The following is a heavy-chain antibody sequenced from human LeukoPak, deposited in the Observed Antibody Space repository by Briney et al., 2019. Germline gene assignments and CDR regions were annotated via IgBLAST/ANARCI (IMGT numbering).Heavy chain of an antibody. J-gene: IGHJ6*03. CDR3: ARVRGGAWSGYSPYYYMDV. CDR1: GGTFSSYA. Sequence: GSSVKVSCKASGGTFSSYAISWVRQAPGQGLEWMGGIIPIFGTANYAQKFQGRVTITADESTSTAYMELSSLRSEDTAVYYCARVRGGAWSGYSPYYYMDVWGKGTTVTVSS. V-gene: IGHV1-69*01. D-gene: IGHD3-3*01. CDR2: IIPIFGTA.